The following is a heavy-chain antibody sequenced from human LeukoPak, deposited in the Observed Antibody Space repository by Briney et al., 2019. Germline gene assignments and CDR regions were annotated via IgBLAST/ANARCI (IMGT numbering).Heavy chain of an antibody. CDR2: ISAYNGNT. CDR1: GYTFTGYY. V-gene: IGHV1-18*04. Sequence: GASVKVSCKASGYTFTGYYMHWVRQAPGQGLEWMGWISAYNGNTNYAQKLQGRVTMTTDTSTSTAYMELRSLRSDDTAVYYCAREATTPFDYWGQGTLVTVSS. CDR3: AREATTPFDY. J-gene: IGHJ4*02. D-gene: IGHD5-24*01.